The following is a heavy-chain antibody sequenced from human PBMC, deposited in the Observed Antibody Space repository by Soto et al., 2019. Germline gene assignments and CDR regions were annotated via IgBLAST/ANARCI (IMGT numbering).Heavy chain of an antibody. D-gene: IGHD6-13*01. J-gene: IGHJ3*02. CDR3: ARTPGIYLAFDI. V-gene: IGHV4-59*01. CDR2: IYYSGST. Sequence: PSKTLSLTCTVSGGSISSYYWSWIRQPPGKGLEWIGYIYYSGSTNYNPSLKSRVTISVDTSKNQFSLKLSSVTAADTAVYYCARTPGIYLAFDIWGQGTMVTVSS. CDR1: GGSISSYY.